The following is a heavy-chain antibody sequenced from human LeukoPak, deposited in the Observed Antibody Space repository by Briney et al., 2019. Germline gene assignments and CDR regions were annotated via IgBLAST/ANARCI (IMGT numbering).Heavy chain of an antibody. J-gene: IGHJ2*01. CDR2: INHSGST. CDR1: GGSFSGYY. CDR3: ARVPAHSYGCGTWYFDL. Sequence: SETLSLTCAVYGGSFSGYYWSWIRQPPGKGLEWIGEINHSGSTNYNPSLKSRVTISVDTSKNQFSLKLSSVTAADTAVYYCARVPAHSYGCGTWYFDLWGRGTLVTVSS. D-gene: IGHD5-18*01. V-gene: IGHV4-34*01.